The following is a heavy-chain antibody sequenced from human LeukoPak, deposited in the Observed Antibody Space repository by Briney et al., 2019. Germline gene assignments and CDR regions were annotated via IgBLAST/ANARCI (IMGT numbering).Heavy chain of an antibody. V-gene: IGHV3-23*01. J-gene: IGHJ4*02. CDR3: AKDLMTLVRGAVTR. Sequence: GGSLRLSCAASGFTFSSYAMSWVRQAPGKGLEWVSAISGSGDSTSYADSVKGRFTISRDNSKNTLYLPMYSLRAEDTAIYYCAKDLMTLVRGAVTRWGQGTLVTVSS. CDR1: GFTFSSYA. CDR2: ISGSGDST. D-gene: IGHD3-10*01.